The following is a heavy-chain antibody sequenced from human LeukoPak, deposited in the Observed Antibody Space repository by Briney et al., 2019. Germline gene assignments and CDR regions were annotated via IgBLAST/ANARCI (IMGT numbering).Heavy chain of an antibody. Sequence: PSETLSLTCAVYGGSFSGYYWSWIRQPPGKGLEWIGEINHSGSTNYNPSLKIRVTISVDTSKNQFSLKLSSVTAADTAVYYCARGIVAGKHAFDIWGQGTMVTVSS. CDR3: ARGIVAGKHAFDI. V-gene: IGHV4-34*01. CDR1: GGSFSGYY. D-gene: IGHD1-26*01. CDR2: INHSGST. J-gene: IGHJ3*02.